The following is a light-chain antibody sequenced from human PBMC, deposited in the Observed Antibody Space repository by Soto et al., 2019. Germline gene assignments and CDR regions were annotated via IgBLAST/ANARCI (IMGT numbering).Light chain of an antibody. J-gene: IGKJ1*01. Sequence: DXXXTXXXSTLSASVGDRVTITCRASQSISSWLAWYQQKPGKAPKLLIYKASSLESGVPSRFSGSGSGTEFTLTISRLQPDDFATYYCQQYNSYSRTFGQGTKVEIK. V-gene: IGKV1-5*03. CDR3: QQYNSYSRT. CDR2: KAS. CDR1: QSISSW.